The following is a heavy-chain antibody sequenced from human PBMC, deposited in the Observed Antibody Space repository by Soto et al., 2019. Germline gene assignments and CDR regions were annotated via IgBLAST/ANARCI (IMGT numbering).Heavy chain of an antibody. Sequence: ASVKVSCKASGYTFTSYAMHWVRQAPGQRLEWMGWINAGNGNTKYSQKFQGRLTITRDTSASTAYMELSSLRSEDTAVYYCARGPATVVVPAAHTPRYYYGMDVWGQGTPVTVPS. CDR2: INAGNGNT. CDR1: GYTFTSYA. J-gene: IGHJ6*02. D-gene: IGHD2-2*01. CDR3: ARGPATVVVPAAHTPRYYYGMDV. V-gene: IGHV1-3*01.